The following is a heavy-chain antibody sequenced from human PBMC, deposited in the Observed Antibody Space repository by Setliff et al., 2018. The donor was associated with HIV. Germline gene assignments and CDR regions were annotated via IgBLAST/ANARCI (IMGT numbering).Heavy chain of an antibody. J-gene: IGHJ4*02. V-gene: IGHV3-23*01. CDR2: ISGSGDIT. D-gene: IGHD4-4*01. CDR1: GFTFSNYE. Sequence: GSLRLSCAASGFTFSNYEMNWVRQAPGKGLEWVSVISGSGDITYYRESVKGRFTVSRDNSNNTVYLQMNSLRAEDTAMYYCAKTQTVITVYGPFDSWGQGTPVTVSS. CDR3: AKTQTVITVYGPFDS.